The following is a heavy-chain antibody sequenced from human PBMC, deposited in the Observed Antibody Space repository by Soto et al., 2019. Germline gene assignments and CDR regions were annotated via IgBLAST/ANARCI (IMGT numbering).Heavy chain of an antibody. D-gene: IGHD4-17*01. CDR2: ISSNGGST. CDR1: GFTFRNYA. J-gene: IGHJ6*02. CDR3: ARLHQYGDYAPYYYGLDV. V-gene: IGHV3-64*01. Sequence: PGGSLRLSCAASGFTFRNYAMHWVRQAPGKGLEYVSVISSNGGSTYYANSVKGRFTISRDNSKNTLYLQMDSLRAEDMAVYYCARLHQYGDYAPYYYGLDVWGQGTTVTSP.